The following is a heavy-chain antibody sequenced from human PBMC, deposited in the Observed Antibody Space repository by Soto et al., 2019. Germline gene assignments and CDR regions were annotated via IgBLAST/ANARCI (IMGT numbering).Heavy chain of an antibody. CDR3: ARGQEDWYGSSTGGGSSYYFDY. CDR1: GDTLNNYA. Sequence: SVKVSCKASGDTLNNYAVNWVRQAPGQGLEWMGGIIPIFGTATNAQKFLGRVSITADESTSTVYMELSSLRSEDTAVYYCARGQEDWYGSSTGGGSSYYFDYWGQGTLVTVSS. V-gene: IGHV1-69*13. J-gene: IGHJ4*02. D-gene: IGHD2-15*01. CDR2: IIPIFGTA.